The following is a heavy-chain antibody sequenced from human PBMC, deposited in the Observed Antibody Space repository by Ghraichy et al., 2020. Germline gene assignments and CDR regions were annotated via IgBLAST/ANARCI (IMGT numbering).Heavy chain of an antibody. J-gene: IGHJ4*02. D-gene: IGHD4-17*01. CDR3: AKGGGNGDYGDFYFDY. CDR2: ISGSGGST. V-gene: IGHV3-23*01. CDR1: GFTFSSYA. Sequence: GGSLRLSCAASGFTFSSYAMSWVRQAPGKGLEWVSAISGSGGSTYYADSVKGRFTISRDNSKNTLYLQMNSLRAEDTAVYYCAKGGGNGDYGDFYFDYWGQGTLVTVSS.